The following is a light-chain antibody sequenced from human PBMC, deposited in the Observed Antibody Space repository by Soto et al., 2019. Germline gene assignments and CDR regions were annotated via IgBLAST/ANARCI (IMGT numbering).Light chain of an antibody. CDR1: HDVGNY. Sequence: DIQLTQSPSTLSTSVGDRVIITCRASHDVGNYLAWYQQKPGKATKHLIYEASNLRSAVPSRFSGSGSGSEFTLTINGLQPDDVTTNYCEVYKDYSPVGSFGQGTKVDIK. CDR3: EVYKDYSPVGS. V-gene: IGKV1-5*01. CDR2: EAS. J-gene: IGKJ2*04.